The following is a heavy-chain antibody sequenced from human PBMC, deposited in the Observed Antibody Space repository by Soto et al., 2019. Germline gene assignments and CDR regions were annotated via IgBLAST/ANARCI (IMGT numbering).Heavy chain of an antibody. V-gene: IGHV4-59*01. Sequence: SETLSLTCTVSGGSISRYYWSWVRQPPGKGLEWIGYMYYSVSTNYNPSLKSRVTMSVDTSKKRFSLKLTSVTAADTAIYYCVRGRSYSVYDFWCPGTLVTVSS. D-gene: IGHD5-12*01. J-gene: IGHJ4*02. CDR2: MYYSVST. CDR1: GGSISRYY. CDR3: VRGRSYSVYDF.